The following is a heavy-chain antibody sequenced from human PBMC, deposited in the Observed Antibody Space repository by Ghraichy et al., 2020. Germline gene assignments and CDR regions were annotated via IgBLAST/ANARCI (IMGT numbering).Heavy chain of an antibody. V-gene: IGHV1-18*04. CDR2: ISAYNGNT. Sequence: ASVKVSCKASGYTFTSYGISWVRQAPGQGLEWMGWISAYNGNTNYAQKLQGRVTMTTDTSTSTAYMELRSLRSDDTAVYYCASHLGEDYYDSSGYYWGYAFDIWGQGTMVTVSS. J-gene: IGHJ3*02. CDR3: ASHLGEDYYDSSGYYWGYAFDI. CDR1: GYTFTSYG. D-gene: IGHD3-22*01.